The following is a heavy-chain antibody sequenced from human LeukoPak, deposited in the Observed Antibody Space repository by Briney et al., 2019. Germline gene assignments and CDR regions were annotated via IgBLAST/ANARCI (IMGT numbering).Heavy chain of an antibody. CDR2: ISSSGSTI. J-gene: IGHJ3*02. Sequence: PGGSLRLSCAASGFTFSDYYMSWIRQAPGKGLEWVSYISSSGSTIYYADSVKGRFTISRDNAKNSLYLRMNSLRAEDTAVYYCARDYLHCSSTSCHDAFDIWGQGTMVTVSS. CDR1: GFTFSDYY. D-gene: IGHD2-2*01. V-gene: IGHV3-11*04. CDR3: ARDYLHCSSTSCHDAFDI.